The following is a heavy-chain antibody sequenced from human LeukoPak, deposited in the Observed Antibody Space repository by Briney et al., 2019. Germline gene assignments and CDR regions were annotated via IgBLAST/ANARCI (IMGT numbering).Heavy chain of an antibody. V-gene: IGHV3-30*18. J-gene: IGHJ6*02. CDR1: GFIFNSYW. Sequence: GGSLRLSCAASGFIFNSYWMSWVRQAPGKGLEWVAVISYDGSNRDYADSVKGRFTISRDNSKNTLYLQMNSLRVEDTAVYYCANDYSNYYSYAMDVWGQGTTVTVSS. CDR2: ISYDGSNR. D-gene: IGHD4-11*01. CDR3: ANDYSNYYSYAMDV.